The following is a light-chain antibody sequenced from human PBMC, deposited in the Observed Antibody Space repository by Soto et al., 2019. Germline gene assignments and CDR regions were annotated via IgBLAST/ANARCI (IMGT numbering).Light chain of an antibody. V-gene: IGLV4-69*01. Sequence: QSVLTQSPSASASRGASVKLTCTLSSGQSSYAIAWHQKQPGKGPRYLMDLNNDGSHTKGDGIPDRFSGSSSGADRYLIISSLQSEDEADYYCQTWGTGFHFFGGGTQLTVL. CDR1: SGQSSYA. CDR2: LNNDGSH. CDR3: QTWGTGFHF. J-gene: IGLJ2*01.